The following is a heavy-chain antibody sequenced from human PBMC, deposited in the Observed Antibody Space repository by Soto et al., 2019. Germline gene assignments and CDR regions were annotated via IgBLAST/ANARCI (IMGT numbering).Heavy chain of an antibody. CDR2: INPSGGST. Sequence: QVQLVQSGAEVKKPGASVKVSCKASGYTFTSYYMHWVRQAPGQGLEWMGIINPSGGSTSYAQKCQGRVTMTRDTSTSTVYMELSSLRSEDTAVYYCASGYCSSTSCHNWYFDLWGRGTLVTVSS. V-gene: IGHV1-46*01. J-gene: IGHJ2*01. CDR1: GYTFTSYY. D-gene: IGHD2-2*03. CDR3: ASGYCSSTSCHNWYFDL.